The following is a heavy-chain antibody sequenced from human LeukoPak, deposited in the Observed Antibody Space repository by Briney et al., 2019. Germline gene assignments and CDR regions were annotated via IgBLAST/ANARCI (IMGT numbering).Heavy chain of an antibody. Sequence: GGSLRLSCAASGFTFSSYAMSWVRQAPGKGLEWVSAISGSGGSTYYADSVKGRFTISRDNSKNTLYLQVNSLRAEDTAVYYCAKRDEMRITMIVVVSFDYWGQGTLVTVSS. CDR3: AKRDEMRITMIVVVSFDY. CDR2: ISGSGGST. CDR1: GFTFSSYA. J-gene: IGHJ4*02. D-gene: IGHD3-22*01. V-gene: IGHV3-23*01.